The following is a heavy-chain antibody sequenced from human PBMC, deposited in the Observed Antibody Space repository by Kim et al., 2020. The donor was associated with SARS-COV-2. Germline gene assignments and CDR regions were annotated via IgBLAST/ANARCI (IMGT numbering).Heavy chain of an antibody. J-gene: IGHJ1*01. D-gene: IGHD6-19*01. Sequence: GGSLRLSCAASGFTFNSYAMHWVRQAPGKALEWVSVLRDDGSSKKYADSVKGRFSISRDNSKNTLYLHMDSLRAEDTAVYYCAKVTCGASGWFSYLQHWGRGTLVTVSS. CDR2: LRDDGSSK. V-gene: IGHV3-23*01. CDR1: GFTFNSYA. CDR3: AKVTCGASGWFSYLQH.